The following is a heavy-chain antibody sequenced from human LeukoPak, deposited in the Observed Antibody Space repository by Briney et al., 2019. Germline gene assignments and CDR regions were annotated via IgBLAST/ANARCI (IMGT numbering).Heavy chain of an antibody. J-gene: IGHJ6*02. CDR3: ARDHGGSRYYYSMDV. D-gene: IGHD2/OR15-2a*01. CDR2: IYYSGST. CDR1: GGSISSYY. V-gene: IGHV4-59*01. Sequence: SETLSLTCTVSGGSISSYYWSWIRQPPGKGLEWIGYIYYSGSTNYNPSLKSRVTISVDTSKNQFSLKLSSVTAADTAVYYCARDHGGSRYYYSMDVWGQGTTVTVSS.